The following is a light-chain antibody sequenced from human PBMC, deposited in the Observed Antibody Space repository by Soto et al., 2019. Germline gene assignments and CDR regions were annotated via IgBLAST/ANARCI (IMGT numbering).Light chain of an antibody. CDR2: GNS. CDR3: QSYDSSLSGVV. CDR1: SSNIGAGYD. J-gene: IGLJ2*01. V-gene: IGLV1-40*01. Sequence: QSVLTQPPSVSGAPGQRVTISCTGSSSNIGAGYDVHWYRQPPGTAPKLLIYGNSNRPSGVPDRFSGSKSGTSASLAITGRQAKDEADYYCQSYDSSLSGVVFGGGTKLTVL.